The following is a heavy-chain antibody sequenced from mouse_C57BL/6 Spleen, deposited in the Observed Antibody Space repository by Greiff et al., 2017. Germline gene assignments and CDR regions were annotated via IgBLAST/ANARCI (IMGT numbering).Heavy chain of an antibody. J-gene: IGHJ4*01. Sequence: VQLQQSGAELVMPGASVKLSCKASGYTFTSYWMHWVKQRPGQGLEWIGEIDPSDSYTNYNQKFKGKSALTVDKSSSTAYMQLSSLTSEDSAVYYCAREMRGGGDSSGYDYAMDYWGQGTSVTVSS. CDR2: IDPSDSYT. D-gene: IGHD3-2*02. V-gene: IGHV1-69*01. CDR3: AREMRGGGDSSGYDYAMDY. CDR1: GYTFTSYW.